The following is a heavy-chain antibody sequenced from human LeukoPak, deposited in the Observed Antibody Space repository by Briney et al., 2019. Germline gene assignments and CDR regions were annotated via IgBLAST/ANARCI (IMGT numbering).Heavy chain of an antibody. CDR2: ISYDGSNK. CDR1: GFTFSSYA. D-gene: IGHD3-9*01. CDR3: ARVLRYFDWSNPRRGYYYGMDV. J-gene: IGHJ6*02. Sequence: GGSLRLSCAASGFTFSSYAMHWVRQAPGKGLEWVAVISYDGSNKYYADSVKGRFTISRDNSKNTLYLQMNSLRAEHTAVYYCARVLRYFDWSNPRRGYYYGMDVWGQGTTVTVSS. V-gene: IGHV3-30*04.